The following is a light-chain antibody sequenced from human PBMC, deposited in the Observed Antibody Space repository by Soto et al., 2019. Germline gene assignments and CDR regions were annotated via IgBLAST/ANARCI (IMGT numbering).Light chain of an antibody. V-gene: IGKV3-11*01. CDR1: QSVSSY. J-gene: IGKJ3*01. Sequence: DIVLTQSPATLSLSPGEGATLSCRASQSVSSYLAWYQQKPGQAPRLLIYGASNRATGIPARFSGSGSGTDFTLTISSLAPEDFAVYYCQQRSNWPPLFTFGPGTKVDIK. CDR3: QQRSNWPPLFT. CDR2: GAS.